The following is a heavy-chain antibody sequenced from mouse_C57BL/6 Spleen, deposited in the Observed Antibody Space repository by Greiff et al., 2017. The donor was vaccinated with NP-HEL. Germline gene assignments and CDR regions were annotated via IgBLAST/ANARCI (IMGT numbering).Heavy chain of an antibody. D-gene: IGHD3-2*02. CDR1: GFTFTDYY. CDR2: IRNKANGYTT. V-gene: IGHV7-3*01. Sequence: EVMLVESGGGLVQPGGSLSLSCAASGFTFTDYYMSWVRQPPGKALEWLGFIRNKANGYTTEYSASVKGRFTISRDNSQSILYLQMNALRAEDSATYYCARHSSGYEDYWGQGTTLTVSS. J-gene: IGHJ2*01. CDR3: ARHSSGYEDY.